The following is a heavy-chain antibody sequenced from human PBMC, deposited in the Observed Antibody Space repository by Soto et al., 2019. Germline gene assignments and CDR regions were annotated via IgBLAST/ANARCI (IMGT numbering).Heavy chain of an antibody. CDR2: ISSSSSYI. J-gene: IGHJ4*02. CDR1: GFTFSSYS. CDR3: ARDPLAVAGTGSFVDY. Sequence: SGFTFSSYSMNWVRQAPGKGLEWVSSISSSSSYIYYADSVKGRFTISRDNAKNSLYLQMNSLRAEDTAVHYCARDPLAVAGTGSFVDYWGQGTLVTVSS. D-gene: IGHD6-19*01. V-gene: IGHV3-21*01.